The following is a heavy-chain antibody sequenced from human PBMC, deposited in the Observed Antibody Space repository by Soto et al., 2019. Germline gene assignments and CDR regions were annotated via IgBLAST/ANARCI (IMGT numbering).Heavy chain of an antibody. D-gene: IGHD3-3*01. V-gene: IGHV1-2*02. CDR1: GYTFTGYY. Sequence: ASVKVSCKASGYTFTGYYMHWVRQAPGQGLEWMGWINPNSGGTNYAQKFQGRVTMTRDTSISTAYMELSRLRSDDTAVYYCARVFGVVTAIDYWGHGTLVTVSS. CDR2: INPNSGGT. J-gene: IGHJ4*01. CDR3: ARVFGVVTAIDY.